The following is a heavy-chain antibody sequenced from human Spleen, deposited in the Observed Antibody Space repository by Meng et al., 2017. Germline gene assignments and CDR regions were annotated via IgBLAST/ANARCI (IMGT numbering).Heavy chain of an antibody. CDR3: ASGVITNFDY. CDR1: GGSLRSIVW. V-gene: IGHV4-4*02. D-gene: IGHD3-10*01. J-gene: IGHJ4*02. CDR2: IYHGGDT. Sequence: LMGSGQGMVSTLVHRSIAWGVAGGSLRSIVWWSWVRQPTGKGLEWIGEIYHGGDTNYHPSLKSRVTISVDKSKKQFSLKLSSWTAADTAVYYCASGVITNFDYWGKGTLVTVSS.